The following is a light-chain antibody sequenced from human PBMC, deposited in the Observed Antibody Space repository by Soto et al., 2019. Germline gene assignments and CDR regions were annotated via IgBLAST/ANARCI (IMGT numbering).Light chain of an antibody. CDR2: AAS. CDR3: QQYNSYLLT. Sequence: IQMTQSPSSLSASVGDTVTITCRASQGVKNDLDWYQQKPGKAPKLLIYAASTLESGVPSRFSATVSGTEFTLTISSLQPDDFATYYCQQYNSYLLTFGGGTKVDI. J-gene: IGKJ4*01. CDR1: QGVKND. V-gene: IGKV1-17*01.